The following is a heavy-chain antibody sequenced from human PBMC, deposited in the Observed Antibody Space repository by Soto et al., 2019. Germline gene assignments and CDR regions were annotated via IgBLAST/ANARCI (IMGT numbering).Heavy chain of an antibody. V-gene: IGHV4-28*03. CDR3: ARVYYDSSGFLNWFDP. D-gene: IGHD3-22*01. CDR1: GYSISSSNW. CDR2: IYYSGST. J-gene: IGHJ5*02. Sequence: SETLSLTCAVSGYSISSSNWWGWIRQPPGKGLEWIGYIYYSGSTYYNPSLKSRVTMSVDTSKNQFSLKLSSVTAVDTAVYYCARVYYDSSGFLNWFDPWGQGTLVTVSS.